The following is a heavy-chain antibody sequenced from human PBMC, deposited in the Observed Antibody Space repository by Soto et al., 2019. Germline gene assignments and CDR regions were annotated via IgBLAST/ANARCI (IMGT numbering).Heavy chain of an antibody. V-gene: IGHV3-49*04. Sequence: LRLSCTASGFTFGDYAMSWVRQAPGKGLEWVGFIRSKAYGGTTEYAASVKGRFTISRDDSKSIAYLQMNSLKTEDTAVYYCTRGTSEYSSRRHYYGMDVWGQGTTVTVSS. CDR3: TRGTSEYSSRRHYYGMDV. D-gene: IGHD6-13*01. J-gene: IGHJ6*02. CDR1: GFTFGDYA. CDR2: IRSKAYGGTT.